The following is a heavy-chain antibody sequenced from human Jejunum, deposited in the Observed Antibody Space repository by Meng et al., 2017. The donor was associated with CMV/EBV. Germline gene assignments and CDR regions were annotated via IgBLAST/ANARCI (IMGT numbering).Heavy chain of an antibody. CDR3: ARVPYYHDSSGYYYGGFDY. D-gene: IGHD3-22*01. CDR1: SISTYY. Sequence: SISTYYWTRIRQPAGKGLEWIGYIYYSGSTNSNPSLKSRVTISVDTSKNQFSLKLSSVTAADTAVYYCARVPYYHDSSGYYYGGFDYWGQGTLVTVSS. V-gene: IGHV4-59*01. J-gene: IGHJ4*02. CDR2: IYYSGST.